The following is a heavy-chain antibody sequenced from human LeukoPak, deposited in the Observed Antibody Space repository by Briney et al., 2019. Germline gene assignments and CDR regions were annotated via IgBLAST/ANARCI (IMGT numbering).Heavy chain of an antibody. V-gene: IGHV3-23*01. Sequence: PGGSLRLSCAASGFTFSSYAMSWVRQAPGKGLEWVSAISGSGGSTYYADSAKGRFTISRDNSKNTLYLQMNSLRAEDTAVYYCAKDGDFWNGYYLDYWGQGTLVTVSS. CDR2: ISGSGGST. D-gene: IGHD3-3*01. CDR1: GFTFSSYA. J-gene: IGHJ4*02. CDR3: AKDGDFWNGYYLDY.